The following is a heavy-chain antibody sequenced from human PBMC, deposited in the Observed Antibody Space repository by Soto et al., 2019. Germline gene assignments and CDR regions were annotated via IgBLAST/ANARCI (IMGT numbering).Heavy chain of an antibody. CDR3: AKHLGDYSSGSFRWLDP. D-gene: IGHD5-18*01. CDR2: ASGSGAYT. CDR1: GFSFSSYS. V-gene: IGHV3-23*01. J-gene: IGHJ5*02. Sequence: PGGSLRLSCAAPGFSFSSYSMSWVRQAPGKGLEWVSSASGSGAYTYYADSMKGRFSISRDNSKNTLYLQMNGLRADDTAVYYCAKHLGDYSSGSFRWLDPWGQGTLVTVSS.